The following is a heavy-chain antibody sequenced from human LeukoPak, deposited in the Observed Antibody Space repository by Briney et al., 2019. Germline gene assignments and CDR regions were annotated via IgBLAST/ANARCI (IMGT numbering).Heavy chain of an antibody. J-gene: IGHJ4*02. CDR2: TYYSGST. D-gene: IGHD3-22*01. V-gene: IGHV4-59*08. CDR1: GGSISSYY. CDR3: ARVNYYDSSGYYYYFDY. Sequence: SETLSLTCTVSGGSISSYYWSWIRQPPGKGLEWIGYTYYSGSTNYNPSLKSRVTISVDTSKNQFSLKLSSVTAADTAVYYCARVNYYDSSGYYYYFDYWGQGTLVTVSS.